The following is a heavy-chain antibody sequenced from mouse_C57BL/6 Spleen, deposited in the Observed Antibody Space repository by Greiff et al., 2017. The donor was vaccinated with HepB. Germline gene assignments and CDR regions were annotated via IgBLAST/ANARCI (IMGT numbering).Heavy chain of an antibody. V-gene: IGHV1-80*01. CDR3: ARVGRGRPSDY. CDR2: IYPGDGDT. Sequence: QVQLQQSGAELVKPGASVKISCKASGYAFSSYWMNWVKQRPGKGLEWIGQIYPGDGDTNYNGKFKGKATLTADKSSSTAYMQLSSLTSEDSAVYFCARVGRGRPSDYWGQGTTLTVSS. D-gene: IGHD4-1*01. CDR1: GYAFSSYW. J-gene: IGHJ2*01.